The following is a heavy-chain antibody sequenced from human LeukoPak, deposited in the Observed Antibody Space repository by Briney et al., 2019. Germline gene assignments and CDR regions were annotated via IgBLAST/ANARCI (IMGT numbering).Heavy chain of an antibody. CDR2: INPSGGST. CDR3: ARDIVVVPAAMGGEQQLAPYDY. D-gene: IGHD2-2*01. CDR1: GYSFTSYY. Sequence: ASVEVSCKTSGYSFTSYYMHWVRQAPGQGLEWMGIINPSGGSTTYAQKFQGRLTMTSDTSTSTVYMELSSLRSEDTAVYYCARDIVVVPAAMGGEQQLAPYDYWGQGTLVTVSS. J-gene: IGHJ4*02. V-gene: IGHV1-46*01.